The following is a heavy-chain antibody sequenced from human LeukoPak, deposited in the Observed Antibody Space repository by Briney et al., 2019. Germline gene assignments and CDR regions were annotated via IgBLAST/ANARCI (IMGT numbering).Heavy chain of an antibody. CDR1: EFPFSKAW. CDR2: IKSKTDGGTT. D-gene: IGHD3-10*01. CDR3: TTDYGSDAFDI. J-gene: IGHJ3*02. Sequence: GGSLRLSCAVSEFPFSKAWMSWVRQAPGKGLEWVGRIKSKTDGGTTDYAAPVKGRFTISRDDSKNTLYLQMNSLKTEDTAVYYCTTDYGSDAFDIWGQGTMVTVSS. V-gene: IGHV3-15*01.